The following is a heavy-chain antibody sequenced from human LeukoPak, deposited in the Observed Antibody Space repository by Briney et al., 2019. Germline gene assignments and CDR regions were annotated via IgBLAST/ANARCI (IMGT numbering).Heavy chain of an antibody. J-gene: IGHJ4*02. CDR2: LNPDSGGT. V-gene: IGHV1-2*02. Sequence: ASVKVSCKASGYTFTEYYVHWVRQAPGQGLEWMGWLNPDSGGTNYAQKSEDRVTFTRDTSISTAYTEVNNVTSDDTAFYYCARGPRRAFDYWGQGTLVTVS. CDR3: ARGPRRAFDY. CDR1: GYTFTEYY.